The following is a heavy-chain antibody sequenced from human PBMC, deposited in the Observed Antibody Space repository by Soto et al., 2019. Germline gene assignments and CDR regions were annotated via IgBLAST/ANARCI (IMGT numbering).Heavy chain of an antibody. Sequence: SVKVSCKASGGTFSSYAISWVRQAPGQGLEWMGGIIPIFGTANYAQKFQGRVTITADKSTSTAYMELSSLRSEDTAVYYCARTRGLWWFIDYWGQGTLVTVSS. D-gene: IGHD2-21*01. CDR3: ARTRGLWWFIDY. CDR1: GGTFSSYA. CDR2: IIPIFGTA. V-gene: IGHV1-69*06. J-gene: IGHJ4*02.